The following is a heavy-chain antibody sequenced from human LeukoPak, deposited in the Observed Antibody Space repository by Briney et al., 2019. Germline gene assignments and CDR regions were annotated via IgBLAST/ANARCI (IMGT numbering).Heavy chain of an antibody. Sequence: SETLSLTCAVYGGSFSGYYWSWIRQPPGKGLEWIGEINHSGSSNYNPSLKSRVTISVDTSKNQVSLNLSSVTAADTAVYYCARRPGGWELLSRKSHFDFWGQGILVTVSS. CDR2: INHSGSS. CDR3: ARRPGGWELLSRKSHFDF. J-gene: IGHJ4*02. V-gene: IGHV4-34*01. D-gene: IGHD1-26*01. CDR1: GGSFSGYY.